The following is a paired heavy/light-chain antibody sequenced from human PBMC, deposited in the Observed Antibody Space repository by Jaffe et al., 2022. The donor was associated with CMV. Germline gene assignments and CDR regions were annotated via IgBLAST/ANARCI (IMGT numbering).Heavy chain of an antibody. Sequence: EVQLVETGGGLIQPGGSLRLSCAASGFTVSSNYMSWVRQAPGKGLEWVSVIYSGGSTYYADSVKGRFTISRDNSKNTLYLQMNSLRAEDTAVYYCASTVIAVAGAYYFDYWGQGTLVTVSS. D-gene: IGHD6-19*01. CDR1: GFTVSSNY. CDR2: IYSGGST. J-gene: IGHJ4*02. CDR3: ASTVIAVAGAYYFDY. V-gene: IGHV3-53*02.
Light chain of an antibody. Sequence: EIVMTQSPATLSVSPGERATLSCRASQSVSSNLAWYQQKPGQAPRLLIYGASTRATGIPARFSGSGSGTEFTLTISSLQSEDFAVYYCQQYNNWPLGGTFGGGTKVEIK. V-gene: IGKV3-15*01. J-gene: IGKJ4*01. CDR2: GAS. CDR1: QSVSSN. CDR3: QQYNNWPLGGT.